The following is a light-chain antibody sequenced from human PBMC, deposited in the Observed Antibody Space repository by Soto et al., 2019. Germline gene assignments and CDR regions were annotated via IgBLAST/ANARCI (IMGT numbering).Light chain of an antibody. CDR2: GAS. CDR3: QQYNKWPPYT. V-gene: IGKV3-15*01. Sequence: EIVMTQSPATLSVSPGERATLSCRASQSVTTNLAWYQQKPGQAPRLLIYGASSRATGIPARFSGSGSGTEFTRTIISLQSEDFAVYYCQQYNKWPPYTFGQGTKLEIK. CDR1: QSVTTN. J-gene: IGKJ2*01.